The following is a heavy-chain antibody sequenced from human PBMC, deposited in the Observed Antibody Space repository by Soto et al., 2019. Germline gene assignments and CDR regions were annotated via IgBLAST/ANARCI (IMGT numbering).Heavy chain of an antibody. J-gene: IGHJ4*02. CDR2: INTDGGST. V-gene: IGHV3-74*03. CDR3: GRAGYTSDWDERTLDH. Sequence: SGGSLRLSCAASGFTFSSHWMHWVRQVPGKGLVWLSRINTDGGSTTYVDSVKGRFTTSRDNARNTLYLEMNGLRVEDTAVYYCGRAGYTSDWDERTLDHWGQGTLVTVYS. CDR1: GFTFSSHW. D-gene: IGHD6-19*01.